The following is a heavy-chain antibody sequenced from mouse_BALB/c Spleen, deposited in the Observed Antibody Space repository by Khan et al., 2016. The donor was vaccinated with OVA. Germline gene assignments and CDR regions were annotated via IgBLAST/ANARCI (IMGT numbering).Heavy chain of an antibody. CDR3: ARDGSRYNYAMDY. CDR2: ISSSGST. V-gene: IGHV3-2*02. CDR1: GYSIKSDYA. Sequence: EVQLVESGPGLVKPSQSLSLTCTVTGYSIKSDYAWNWIRQFPGNKLEWMGYISSSGSTNYNPAPKSRISITRDTSKNQFFLQLNSVTTEDTATYYCARDGSRYNYAMDYWGQGTSVTVSS. J-gene: IGHJ4*01. D-gene: IGHD2-3*01.